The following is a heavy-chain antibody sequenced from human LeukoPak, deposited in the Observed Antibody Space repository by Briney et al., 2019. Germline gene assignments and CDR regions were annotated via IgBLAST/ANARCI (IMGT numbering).Heavy chain of an antibody. V-gene: IGHV1-18*01. CDR3: ARQPGTTVTSDNWFDP. J-gene: IGHJ5*02. CDR2: ISAYNGNT. CDR1: GYTFTSYG. D-gene: IGHD4-11*01. Sequence: GASVKVSCKASGYTFTSYGISWVRQAPGQGLEWMGWISAYNGNTNYAQKLQGRVTMTTDTCTSTAYMELRSLRSDDTAVYYCARQPGTTVTSDNWFDPWGQGTLVTVSS.